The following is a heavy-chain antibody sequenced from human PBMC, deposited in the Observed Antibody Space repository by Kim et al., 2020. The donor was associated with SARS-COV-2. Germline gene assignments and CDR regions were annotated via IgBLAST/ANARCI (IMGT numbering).Heavy chain of an antibody. CDR3: ARHGDRGFYRDAFDL. V-gene: IGHV5-51*01. CDR2: IYPTDSDT. Sequence: GESLKISCQASGYDFRTSWIGWVRQVSGKELEWMGIIYPTDSDTTFSPAFQGQVTISVDKSINTVYLHWSSLRASDSAMYFCARHGDRGFYRDAFDLWGQGTLVTVSS. J-gene: IGHJ3*01. CDR1: GYDFRTSW. D-gene: IGHD3-16*02.